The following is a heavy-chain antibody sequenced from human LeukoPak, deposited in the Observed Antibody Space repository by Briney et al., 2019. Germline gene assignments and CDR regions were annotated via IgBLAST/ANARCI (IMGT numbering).Heavy chain of an antibody. CDR3: ARTRRRYYYDSSRDRAFDI. Sequence: SETLSLTCTVSGGSISSYYWSWIRQPAGKGLEWIGRIYTSGSTNYNPSLKSRVTMSVDTSKNQFSLKLSSVTAADTAVYYCARTRRRYYYDSSRDRAFDIWGQGTMVTVSS. CDR1: GGSISSYY. D-gene: IGHD3-22*01. V-gene: IGHV4-4*07. CDR2: IYTSGST. J-gene: IGHJ3*02.